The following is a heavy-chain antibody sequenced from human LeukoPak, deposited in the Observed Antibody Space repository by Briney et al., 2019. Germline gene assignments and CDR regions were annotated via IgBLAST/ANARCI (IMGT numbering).Heavy chain of an antibody. CDR3: ARGPFREGYFDWSQSRIWFDP. CDR1: GYTFTSYG. D-gene: IGHD3-9*01. CDR2: ISAYNGNT. J-gene: IGHJ5*02. V-gene: IGHV1-18*01. Sequence: AASVKVSCKASGYTFTSYGISWVRQAPGQGLEWMGWISAYNGNTNYAQKLQGRVTMTTDTSTSTAYMELRSLRSDDTAVYYCARGPFREGYFDWSQSRIWFDPWGQGTLVTVSS.